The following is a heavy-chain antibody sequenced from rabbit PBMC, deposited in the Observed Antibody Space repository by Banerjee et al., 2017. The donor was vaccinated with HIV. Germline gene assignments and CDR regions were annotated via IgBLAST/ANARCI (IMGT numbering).Heavy chain of an antibody. J-gene: IGHJ4*01. CDR2: IGAGSSGST. V-gene: IGHV1S45*01. CDR3: ARDYINGYSDYVFNL. Sequence: QEQLEESGGDLVKPGASLTLTCTASGFSFSSSYWICWVRQAPGKGLEWIACIGAGSSGSTYYASWAKGRFTISKTSSTTVTLQMTSLTAADTATYFCARDYINGYSDYVFNLWGQGTLVTVS. CDR1: GFSFSSSYW. D-gene: IGHD6-1*01.